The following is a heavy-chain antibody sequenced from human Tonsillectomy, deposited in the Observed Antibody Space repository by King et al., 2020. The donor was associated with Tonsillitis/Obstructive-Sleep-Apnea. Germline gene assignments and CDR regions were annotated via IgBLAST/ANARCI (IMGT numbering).Heavy chain of an antibody. J-gene: IGHJ5*02. CDR2: ISYDGSKK. V-gene: IGHV3-30*04. Sequence: QVQLVESGGGVVQPGRSLRLSCAASGFTFSSNAMHWVRQAPGKGLEWVAAISYDGSKKLYADPVKGRFTISRDNSKNTLYLQVNSLRAEDTAVYFCAREGGYCSTTSCSSWREPGGQGTLVTASS. CDR1: GFTFSSNA. CDR3: AREGGYCSTTSCSSWREP. D-gene: IGHD2-2*01.